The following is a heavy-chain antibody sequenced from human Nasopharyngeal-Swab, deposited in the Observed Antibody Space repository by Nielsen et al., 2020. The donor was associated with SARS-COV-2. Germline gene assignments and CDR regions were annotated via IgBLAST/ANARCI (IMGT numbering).Heavy chain of an antibody. CDR3: ARGHGRGYCSSTSCYTIAY. CDR1: GYTLTELS. Sequence: ASAKVSCNVSGYTLTELSMYWVRQAPGKGLEWMGGFDPEDGETIYAQKFQGRVTMTEDTSTDTAYMELSRLRFEDTAVYYCARGHGRGYCSSTSCYTIAYWGQGTLVTVSS. J-gene: IGHJ4*02. V-gene: IGHV1-24*01. D-gene: IGHD2-2*02. CDR2: FDPEDGET.